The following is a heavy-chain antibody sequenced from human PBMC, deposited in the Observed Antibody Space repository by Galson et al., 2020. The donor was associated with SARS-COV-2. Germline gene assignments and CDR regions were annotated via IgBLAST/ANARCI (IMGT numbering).Heavy chain of an antibody. J-gene: IGHJ4*02. CDR2: IFYSGYT. Sequence: SQTLSLTCTVSGGSVSSGDYYWSWVRQSPGKGLEWIGYIFYSGYTSYNPSLKSRVTISVDTSKNQFSLKVSSVTAADTAVYYCARVVHPYYYCDYWGQGTLVTVSS. CDR3: ARVVHPYYYCDY. D-gene: IGHD6-6*01. CDR1: GGSVSSGDYY. V-gene: IGHV4-30-4*01.